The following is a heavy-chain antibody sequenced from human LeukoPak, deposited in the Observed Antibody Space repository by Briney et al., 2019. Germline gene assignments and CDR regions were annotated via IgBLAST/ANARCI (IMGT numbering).Heavy chain of an antibody. Sequence: GGSLRLSCAASGFTFSNAWMTWVRQAPGKGLGWVGHIKSKTDGGTTAYAAPVKGRFTISREDSKNTVYLQMNSLKIEDTAVYYCCSIDWGQGTLVTVSS. J-gene: IGHJ4*02. D-gene: IGHD2/OR15-2a*01. V-gene: IGHV3-15*01. CDR1: GFTFSNAW. CDR2: IKSKTDGGTT. CDR3: CSID.